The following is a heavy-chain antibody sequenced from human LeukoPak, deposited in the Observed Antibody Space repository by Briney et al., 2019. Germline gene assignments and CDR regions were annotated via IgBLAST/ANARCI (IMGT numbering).Heavy chain of an antibody. V-gene: IGHV4-61*02. CDR1: GGSISSGSYY. D-gene: IGHD2-2*01. CDR3: AREALVVVPAATYNRFDP. J-gene: IGHJ5*02. Sequence: SQTLSLTCTVSGGSISSGSYYWSWIRRPAGKGLEWIGRIYTSGSTNYNPSLKSRVPISVDTSKNQFSLKLSSVTAADTAVYYCAREALVVVPAATYNRFDPWGQGTLVTVSS. CDR2: IYTSGST.